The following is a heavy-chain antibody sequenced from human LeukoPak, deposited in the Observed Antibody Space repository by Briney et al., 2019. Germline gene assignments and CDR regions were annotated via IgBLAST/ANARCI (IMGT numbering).Heavy chain of an antibody. J-gene: IGHJ4*02. CDR3: ARDAVQKKGAQGGYFDY. D-gene: IGHD1-1*01. CDR1: GFTVSSNY. Sequence: GGSLRLSCAASGFTVSSNYMSWVRQAPGKGLEWVSVIYSGGSTYYADSVKGRFTISRDNSKNTLYLQMSSLRAEDTAVYYCARDAVQKKGAQGGYFDYWGQGTLVTVSS. V-gene: IGHV3-66*01. CDR2: IYSGGST.